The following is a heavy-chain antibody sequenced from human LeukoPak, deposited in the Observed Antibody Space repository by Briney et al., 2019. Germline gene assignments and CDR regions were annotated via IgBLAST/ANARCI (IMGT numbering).Heavy chain of an antibody. J-gene: IGHJ4*02. Sequence: SETLSLTCTVSGGSISSYYWSWIRQPPGKGLEWIGYIYYSGSTNYNPSLKSRVTISVDTSKNRFSLKLSSVTAADTAVYYCARGYSGYDYGVFDYWGQGTLVTVSS. CDR1: GGSISSYY. CDR2: IYYSGST. D-gene: IGHD5-12*01. CDR3: ARGYSGYDYGVFDY. V-gene: IGHV4-59*08.